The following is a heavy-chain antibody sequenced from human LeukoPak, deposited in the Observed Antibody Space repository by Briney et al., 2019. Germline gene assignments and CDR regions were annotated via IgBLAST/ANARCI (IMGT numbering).Heavy chain of an antibody. Sequence: GGSLRLSCAASGFTFSDYWMSWVRQAPGKGLEWVAVISYDGSNKYYADSVKGRFTISRDNSKNTLYLQMNSLRAEDTAVYYCAGDPAVVPAGYFDYWGQGTLVTVSS. V-gene: IGHV3-30-3*01. D-gene: IGHD2-2*01. J-gene: IGHJ4*02. CDR2: ISYDGSNK. CDR1: GFTFSDYW. CDR3: AGDPAVVPAGYFDY.